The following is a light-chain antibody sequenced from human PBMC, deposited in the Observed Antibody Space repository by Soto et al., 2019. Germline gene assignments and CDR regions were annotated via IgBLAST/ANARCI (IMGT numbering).Light chain of an antibody. Sequence: ELVLTQSPATLSLSPGERATLSCRASQSVSGYSAWYQQKPGQAPRLLIYDTSNRATGIPARFSGSGSGTDFTLTISGLEPVDFAVYYCQQRSNWQYTFGLGTRLEIK. CDR2: DTS. V-gene: IGKV3-11*01. CDR1: QSVSGY. CDR3: QQRSNWQYT. J-gene: IGKJ2*01.